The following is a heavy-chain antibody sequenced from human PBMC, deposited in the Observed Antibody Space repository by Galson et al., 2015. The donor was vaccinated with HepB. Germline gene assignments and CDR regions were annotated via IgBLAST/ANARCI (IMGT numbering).Heavy chain of an antibody. CDR3: ARVGVATIGEYFDY. D-gene: IGHD5-12*01. CDR2: ISSSSSYI. CDR1: GFTFSSYS. J-gene: IGHJ4*02. Sequence: SLRLSCAASGFTFSSYSMNWVRQAPGKGLEWVSSISSSSSYIYYADSVKGRFTISRDNAKNSLYLQMNSLRAEDTAVYYCARVGVATIGEYFDYWGQGTLVTVSS. V-gene: IGHV3-21*01.